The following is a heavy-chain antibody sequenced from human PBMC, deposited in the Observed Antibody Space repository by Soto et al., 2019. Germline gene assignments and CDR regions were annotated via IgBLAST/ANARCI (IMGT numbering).Heavy chain of an antibody. CDR3: AKSYAWNYVLNY. J-gene: IGHJ4*02. Sequence: GGSLRLSCAASGFTFSSYGMHWVRQAPGKGLEWVAVISYDGSNKYYADSVKGRFTISRDNSKNTLYLQMNSLRAEDTAVYYCAKSYAWNYVLNYWGQGTLVTVSS. V-gene: IGHV3-30*18. D-gene: IGHD1-7*01. CDR1: GFTFSSYG. CDR2: ISYDGSNK.